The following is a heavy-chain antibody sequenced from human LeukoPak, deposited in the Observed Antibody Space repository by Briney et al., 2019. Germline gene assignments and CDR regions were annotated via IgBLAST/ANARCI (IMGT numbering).Heavy chain of an antibody. Sequence: PSGTLSLTCDVSGGSITQPNYWTWVRQPPGKGLEWIGEVNLQGSTNYNPSLMRRVAISVDTSANHVSLQLTSVTAADTAVYYCAREGGPYRPLDYSGQGTLVTVSS. V-gene: IGHV4-4*02. CDR2: VNLQGST. CDR3: AREGGPYRPLDY. J-gene: IGHJ4*02. CDR1: GGSITQPNY.